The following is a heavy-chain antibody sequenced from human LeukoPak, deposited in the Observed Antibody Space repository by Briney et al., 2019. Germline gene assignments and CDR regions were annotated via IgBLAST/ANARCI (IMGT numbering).Heavy chain of an antibody. CDR1: GFTFSSYW. J-gene: IGHJ6*02. CDR2: IWYDGSNK. V-gene: IGHV3-33*08. D-gene: IGHD6-13*01. CDR3: ARPLVAATLYYYGMDV. Sequence: GGSLRLSCAASGFTFSSYWMSWVRQAPGKGLEWVAVIWYDGSNKYYADSVKGRFTISRDNSKSTLYLQMNSLRAEDTAVYYCARPLVAATLYYYGMDVWGQGTTVTVSS.